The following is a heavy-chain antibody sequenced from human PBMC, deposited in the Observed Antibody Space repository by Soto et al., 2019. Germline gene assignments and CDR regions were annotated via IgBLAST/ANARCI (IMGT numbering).Heavy chain of an antibody. J-gene: IGHJ6*03. V-gene: IGHV4-34*01. D-gene: IGHD3-10*01. CDR3: ARGVILWFGELSRRGGYYYYMDV. Sequence: QVQLQQWGAGLLKPSETLSLTCAVYGGSFSGYQWSWIRQTPGKGLEWIGEINDSGNINYNPSLKSRGTVFLDRPEKQISLKLSSVTAADTAVYYCARGVILWFGELSRRGGYYYYMDVWGKGTTVIVSS. CDR1: GGSFSGYQ. CDR2: INDSGNI.